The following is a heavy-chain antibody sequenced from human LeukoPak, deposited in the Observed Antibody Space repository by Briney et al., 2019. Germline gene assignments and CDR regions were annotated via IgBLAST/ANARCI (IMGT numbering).Heavy chain of an antibody. CDR1: GFTFSSYW. D-gene: IGHD6-19*01. V-gene: IGHV3-23*01. CDR3: ARVAGWHWFDP. Sequence: PGGSLRLSCAASGFTFSSYWMSWVRQAPGRGLEWVSSIRPSGDNTYYGDSVKGRFTISRDNSKNTVYLQMNNMRVDDTAVYYGARVAGWHWFDPWGQGTLVTVSS. J-gene: IGHJ5*02. CDR2: IRPSGDNT.